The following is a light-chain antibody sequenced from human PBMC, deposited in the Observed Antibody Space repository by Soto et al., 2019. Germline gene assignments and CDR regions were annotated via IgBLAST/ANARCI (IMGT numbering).Light chain of an antibody. V-gene: IGKV2-30*01. Sequence: DVVMTQSPLSLPVTLGQPASISCRSSQSLVYSDGNTYLNWFQQRPGQSPRRLIYKVSNRDSGVPDRFSGRGSGTDFTLKISRVEAEDVGVYYCMQGTRWPWTFGQGTKVEI. J-gene: IGKJ1*01. CDR1: QSLVYSDGNTY. CDR2: KVS. CDR3: MQGTRWPWT.